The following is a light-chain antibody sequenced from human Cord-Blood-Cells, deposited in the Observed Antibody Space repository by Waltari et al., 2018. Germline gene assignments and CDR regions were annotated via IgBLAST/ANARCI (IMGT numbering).Light chain of an antibody. Sequence: QSALTQPASVSGSPGQSITISCTGTSSDVGGYNYVSWYPRHPGKAPKLMIYDVSNRPSWVSNRFSGSKSGNTASLTISGLQAEDEADYYCSSYTSSSTWVFGGGTKLTVL. V-gene: IGLV2-14*01. CDR1: SSDVGGYNY. CDR3: SSYTSSSTWV. J-gene: IGLJ3*02. CDR2: DVS.